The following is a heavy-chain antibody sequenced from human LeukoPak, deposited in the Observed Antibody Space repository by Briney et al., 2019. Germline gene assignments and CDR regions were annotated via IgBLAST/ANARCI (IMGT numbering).Heavy chain of an antibody. CDR2: IYYSGST. D-gene: IGHD2-21*02. CDR1: GGSISSYY. CDR3: ARGAYCGGDCSYFQH. V-gene: IGHV4-59*01. J-gene: IGHJ1*01. Sequence: PSETLSLTCTVSGGSISSYYWSWIRQPPGKGLEWVGYIYYSGSTNYNPSLKSRVTISVDTSKNQFSLKLSSVTAADTAVYYWARGAYCGGDCSYFQHWGQGTLVTVSS.